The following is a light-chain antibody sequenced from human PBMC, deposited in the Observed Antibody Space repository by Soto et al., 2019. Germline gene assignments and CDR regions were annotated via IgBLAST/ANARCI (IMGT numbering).Light chain of an antibody. CDR1: QSISSW. J-gene: IGKJ1*01. Sequence: DIQMTQSPPTLSASVGDRVTITCRASQSISSWLAWYQQRPGKAPNLLIYDVSSLESGVPSRFSGSGSGTEFTLIISSLQPDDVATYYCQQYTNYPWTFGQGTKVEIK. CDR2: DVS. CDR3: QQYTNYPWT. V-gene: IGKV1-5*01.